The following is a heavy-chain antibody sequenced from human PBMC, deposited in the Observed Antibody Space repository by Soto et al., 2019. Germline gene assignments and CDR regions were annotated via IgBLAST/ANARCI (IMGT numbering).Heavy chain of an antibody. CDR1: GGSISSSNL. CDR3: ARSISLFYCSSTSCSLMDV. D-gene: IGHD2-2*01. CDR2: IYHSGST. V-gene: IGHV4-4*02. J-gene: IGHJ6*02. Sequence: SETLSLTCAVSGGSISSSNLWSCVRQPPGKGLEWIGEIYHSGSTNYNPSLKSRVSISVDKSKNQFSLKLSSVTAADTAVYYCARSISLFYCSSTSCSLMDVWGQGTTVTVYS.